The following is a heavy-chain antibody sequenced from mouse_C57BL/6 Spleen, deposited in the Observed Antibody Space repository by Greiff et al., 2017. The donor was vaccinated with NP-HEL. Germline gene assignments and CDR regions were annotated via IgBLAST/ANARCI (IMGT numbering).Heavy chain of an antibody. Sequence: DVKLVESGPGLVKPSQSLSLTCSVTGYSITSGYYWNWIRQFPGNKLEWMGYISYDGSNNYNPSLKNRISITRDTSKNQFFLKLNSVTTEDTATYYCARDSYYDYSYWYFDVWGTGTTVTVSS. D-gene: IGHD2-4*01. V-gene: IGHV3-6*01. CDR2: ISYDGSN. CDR1: GYSITSGYY. CDR3: ARDSYYDYSYWYFDV. J-gene: IGHJ1*03.